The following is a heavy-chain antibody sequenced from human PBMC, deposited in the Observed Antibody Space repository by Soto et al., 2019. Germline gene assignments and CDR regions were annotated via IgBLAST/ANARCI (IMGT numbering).Heavy chain of an antibody. J-gene: IGHJ6*02. CDR2: ISGSGGSI. D-gene: IGHD1-1*01. CDR1: GFTFITYA. Sequence: GSLRLSCAASGFTFITYAMNWVRQAPGNGLEWVSAISGSGGSIHYADSVKGRFTISRDNSKNTLYLQMNSLRDEDTAVYHCVKGYWKGDVWGQGTTVTVSS. V-gene: IGHV3-23*01. CDR3: VKGYWKGDV.